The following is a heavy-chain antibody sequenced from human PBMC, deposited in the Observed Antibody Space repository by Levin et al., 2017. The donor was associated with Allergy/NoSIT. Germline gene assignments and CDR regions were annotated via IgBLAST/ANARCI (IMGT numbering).Heavy chain of an antibody. CDR3: ARGRGYCSSTSCPPRYFDL. Sequence: SETLSLTCAVYGGSFSGYYWSWIRQPPGKGLEWIGEINHSGSTNYNPSLKSRVTISVDTSKNQFSLKLSSVTAADTAVYYCARGRGYCSSTSCPPRYFDLWGRGTLVTVSS. J-gene: IGHJ2*01. CDR2: INHSGST. D-gene: IGHD2-2*03. V-gene: IGHV4-34*01. CDR1: GGSFSGYY.